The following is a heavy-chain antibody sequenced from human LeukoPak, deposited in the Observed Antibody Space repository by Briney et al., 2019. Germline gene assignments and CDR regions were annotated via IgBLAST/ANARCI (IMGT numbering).Heavy chain of an antibody. CDR1: GFTFTGYW. J-gene: IGHJ3*02. V-gene: IGHV3-9*01. Sequence: AGGSLRLSCAASGFTFTGYWMHWVRQAPGKGLEWVSGISWNSGSIGYADSVKGRFTISRDNAKNSLYLQMNSLRAEDTALYYCAKNPNQYYYDSSGYHDAFDIWGQGTMVTVSS. CDR3: AKNPNQYYYDSSGYHDAFDI. D-gene: IGHD3-22*01. CDR2: ISWNSGSI.